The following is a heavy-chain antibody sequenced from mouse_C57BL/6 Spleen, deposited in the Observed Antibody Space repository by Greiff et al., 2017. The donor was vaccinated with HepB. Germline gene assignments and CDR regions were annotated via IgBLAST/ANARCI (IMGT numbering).Heavy chain of an antibody. D-gene: IGHD2-3*01. J-gene: IGHJ4*01. CDR2: IYPSDSET. Sequence: QVQLQQPGAELVRPGSSVKLSCKASGYTFTSYWMDWVKQRPGQGLEWIGNIYPSDSETHYNQKFKDKATLTVDKSSSTAYMQLSSLTSEDSAVYFCANNDPYYAMDYWGQGTSVTVSS. V-gene: IGHV1-61*01. CDR3: ANNDPYYAMDY. CDR1: GYTFTSYW.